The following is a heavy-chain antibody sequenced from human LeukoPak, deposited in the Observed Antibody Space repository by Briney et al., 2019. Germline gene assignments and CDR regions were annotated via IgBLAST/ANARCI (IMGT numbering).Heavy chain of an antibody. J-gene: IGHJ4*02. CDR1: GFTFSSYA. D-gene: IGHD3-22*01. CDR3: AKRGDYYDSSGYPYYFDY. Sequence: GGSLRLPCAASGFTFSSYAMSWVRQAPGKGLEWVSAISGSGGSTYYADSVKGRFTTSRDNSKNTLYLQMNSLRAEDTAVYYCAKRGDYYDSSGYPYYFDYWGQGTLVTVSS. V-gene: IGHV3-23*01. CDR2: ISGSGGST.